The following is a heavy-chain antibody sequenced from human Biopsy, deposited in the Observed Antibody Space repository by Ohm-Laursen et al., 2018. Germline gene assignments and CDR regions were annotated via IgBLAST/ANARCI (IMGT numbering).Heavy chain of an antibody. J-gene: IGHJ6*02. CDR2: ISRSGSII. V-gene: IGHV3-11*01. Sequence: LSCAASGFTFSDYYMSWVRQAPGQGLEWLSYISRSGSIIDYADSVKGRFTISRDNAQNTLYLQMNSLRADDTAVYYCARDWGGDYGGNIDYYYFYGMDVWGQGTTVTVSS. CDR1: GFTFSDYY. CDR3: ARDWGGDYGGNIDYYYFYGMDV. D-gene: IGHD4-23*01.